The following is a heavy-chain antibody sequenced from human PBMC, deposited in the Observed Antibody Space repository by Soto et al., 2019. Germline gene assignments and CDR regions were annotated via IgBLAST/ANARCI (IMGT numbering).Heavy chain of an antibody. CDR2: IYYSGST. CDR1: GGSISSSSYY. J-gene: IGHJ6*02. Sequence: SETLSLTCTVSGGSISSSSYYWGWIRQPPGKGLEWIGSIYYSGSTYYNPSLKSRVTISVDTPKNQFSLKLSSVTAADTAVYYCARVYDFWSGYLKNYGMDVWGQGTTVTVSS. V-gene: IGHV4-39*01. CDR3: ARVYDFWSGYLKNYGMDV. D-gene: IGHD3-3*01.